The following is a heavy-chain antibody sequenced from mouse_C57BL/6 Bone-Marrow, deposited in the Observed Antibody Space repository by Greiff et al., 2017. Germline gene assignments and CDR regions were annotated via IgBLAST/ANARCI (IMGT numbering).Heavy chain of an antibody. Sequence: VKLQQPGAELVMPGASVKLSCKASGYTFTSYWMHWVKQRPGQGLEWIGEIDPSDSYTNYNQKFKGKSTLTVDTSSSTAYMQLSSLTSEDSAVYYCAREKLGSLYAMDYWGQGTSVTVSS. V-gene: IGHV1-69*01. CDR1: GYTFTSYW. CDR3: AREKLGSLYAMDY. CDR2: IDPSDSYT. D-gene: IGHD6-1*01. J-gene: IGHJ4*01.